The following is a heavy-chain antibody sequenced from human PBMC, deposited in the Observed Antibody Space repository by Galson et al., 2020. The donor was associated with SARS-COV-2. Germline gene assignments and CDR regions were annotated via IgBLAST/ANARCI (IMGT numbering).Heavy chain of an antibody. CDR2: FDPEDGET. Sequence: ASVKVSCKVSGYTLTELSMHWVRQAPGKGLEWMGGFDPEDGETIYAQKFQGRVTMTEDTSTDTAYMELSSLRSEDTAVYYCATSPAVTTVGLPPFRTQTANYYYYYVMDVWGQGTTVTVSS. V-gene: IGHV1-24*01. D-gene: IGHD4-17*01. CDR3: ATSPAVTTVGLPPFRTQTANYYYYYVMDV. CDR1: GYTLTELS. J-gene: IGHJ6*02.